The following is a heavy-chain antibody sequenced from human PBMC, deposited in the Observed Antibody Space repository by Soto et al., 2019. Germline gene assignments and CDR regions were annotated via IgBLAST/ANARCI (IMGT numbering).Heavy chain of an antibody. V-gene: IGHV1-8*01. Sequence: ASVKVSCKASGYTFTSYDINWVRQATGQGLEWMGWMNPNSGNTGYAQKFQGRVTMTRNTSISTAYMELSSLRSEDTAVYYCARDGYSSGWFPANYDYWGQGTLVTVSS. J-gene: IGHJ4*02. D-gene: IGHD6-19*01. CDR1: GYTFTSYD. CDR3: ARDGYSSGWFPANYDY. CDR2: MNPNSGNT.